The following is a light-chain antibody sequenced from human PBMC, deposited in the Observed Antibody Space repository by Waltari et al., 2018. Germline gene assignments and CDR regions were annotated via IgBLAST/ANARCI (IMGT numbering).Light chain of an antibody. CDR1: QGISSY. V-gene: IGKV1-8*01. J-gene: IGKJ5*01. CDR2: AAS. CDR3: QQYYSYPIT. Sequence: AIRITQSPSSLSASTGDRVTITCRASQGISSYLAWYQQKPGKAPKLLIYAASTWQSGVPSRFSGSGSGTDFTLTISCLQSEDFATYYCQQYYSYPITFGQGTRLEIK.